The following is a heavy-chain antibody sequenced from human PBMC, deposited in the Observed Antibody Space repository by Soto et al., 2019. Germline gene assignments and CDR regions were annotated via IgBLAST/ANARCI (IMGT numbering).Heavy chain of an antibody. Sequence: VGSLRLSCASSVFTFSNYAMSCVRHSPGKWLEWVSAISGGGISTYYADSVRGRFTISRDNSRNTLYLRMNRLRAEDTAVYYCARDAISMVRGNNNWFQPWGQGTLVIVS. D-gene: IGHD3-10*01. CDR3: ARDAISMVRGNNNWFQP. V-gene: IGHV3-23*01. CDR2: ISGGGIST. J-gene: IGHJ5*02. CDR1: VFTFSNYA.